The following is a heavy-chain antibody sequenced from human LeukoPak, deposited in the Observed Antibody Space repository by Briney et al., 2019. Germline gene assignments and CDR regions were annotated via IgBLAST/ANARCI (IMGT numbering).Heavy chain of an antibody. J-gene: IGHJ6*04. CDR3: ARDRSVVVPAANYGMDF. Sequence: PSDPLSLTCTVSGGSISSYYWSWIPQPRGKGLEWIGYFYYSGSTNYNPSLKSRVTILVDTSKNQFSLKLSSVTAADTAVYYCARDRSVVVPAANYGMDFWGKGTTVTVSS. D-gene: IGHD2-2*01. CDR2: FYYSGST. CDR1: GGSISSYY. V-gene: IGHV4-59*01.